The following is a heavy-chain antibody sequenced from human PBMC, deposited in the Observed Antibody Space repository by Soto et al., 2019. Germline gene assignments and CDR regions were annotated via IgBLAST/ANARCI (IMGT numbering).Heavy chain of an antibody. CDR3: AKGQWLVDYNFYGLDV. CDR2: IGGRGNSA. D-gene: IGHD5-18*01. J-gene: IGHJ6*02. V-gene: IGHV3-23*01. CDR1: GFIFTNYA. Sequence: PGGSLRLSCAAPGFIFTNYAMNWVRQAPGKGLEWVSAIGGRGNSAYYADSVQGRFTISRDNSKSTLSLQMKSLRAADTAVYYCAKGQWLVDYNFYGLDVWGQGTTVTVSS.